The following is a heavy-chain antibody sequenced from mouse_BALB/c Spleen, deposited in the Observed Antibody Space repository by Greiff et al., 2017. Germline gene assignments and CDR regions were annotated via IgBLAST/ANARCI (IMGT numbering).Heavy chain of an antibody. CDR2: IWAGGST. J-gene: IGHJ3*01. D-gene: IGHD2-3*01. Sequence: VQLKESGPGLVAPSQSLSITCTVSGFSLTSYGVHWVRQPPGKGLEWLGVIWAGGSTNYNSALMSRLSISKDNSKSQVFLKMNSLQTDDTAMYYCARDSDGYWFAYWGQGTLVTVSA. CDR1: GFSLTSYG. CDR3: ARDSDGYWFAY. V-gene: IGHV2-9*02.